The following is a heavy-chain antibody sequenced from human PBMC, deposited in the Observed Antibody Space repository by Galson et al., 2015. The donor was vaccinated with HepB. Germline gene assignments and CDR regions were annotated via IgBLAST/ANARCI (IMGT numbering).Heavy chain of an antibody. V-gene: IGHV4-61*08. CDR3: TSGRDAYKTGF. Sequence: ETLSLTCTVSGASVSGRDFCWSWIRQPPGERPEQIGYVCYNGPTTYNPSLKSRVSMSVDTSKNQLSLRVTSVTAADTAVYFCTSGRDAYKTGFWGQGTLVTVSS. CDR1: GASVSGRDFC. J-gene: IGHJ4*02. D-gene: IGHD5-24*01. CDR2: VCYNGPT.